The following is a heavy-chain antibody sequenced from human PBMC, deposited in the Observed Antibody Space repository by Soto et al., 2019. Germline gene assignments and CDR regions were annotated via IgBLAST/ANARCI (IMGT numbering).Heavy chain of an antibody. D-gene: IGHD2-15*01. Sequence: GESLKISCKGSGYSFTSYWIGWVRQMPGKGLEWMGIIYPGDSDTRYSPSFQGQVTISADKSIGTAYLQWSSLKASDTAMYYCARAFEYCSGGSCHYYYGMDVWGQGTTVTVS. V-gene: IGHV5-51*01. J-gene: IGHJ6*02. CDR1: GYSFTSYW. CDR2: IYPGDSDT. CDR3: ARAFEYCSGGSCHYYYGMDV.